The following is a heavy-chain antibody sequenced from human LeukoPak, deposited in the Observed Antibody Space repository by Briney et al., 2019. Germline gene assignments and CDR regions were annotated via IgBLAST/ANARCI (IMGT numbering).Heavy chain of an antibody. J-gene: IGHJ4*02. D-gene: IGHD6-13*01. CDR1: GGSISSGSYY. Sequence: PSQTLSLTCTVSGGSISSGSYYWSWIRQPAGKGLEWIGRIYTSGSTNYNPSLKSRVTISVDTSKNQFSLKLSSVAAADTAVYYCARGYSSSWYDYWGQGTLVTVSS. CDR2: IYTSGST. CDR3: ARGYSSSWYDY. V-gene: IGHV4-61*02.